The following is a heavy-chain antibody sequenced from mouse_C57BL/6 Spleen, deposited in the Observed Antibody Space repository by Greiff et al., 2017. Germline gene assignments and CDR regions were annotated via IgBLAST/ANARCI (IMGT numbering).Heavy chain of an antibody. CDR1: GYTFTDYN. Sequence: VQLKQSGPELVKPGASVKMSCKASGYTFTDYNMHWVKQSPGKSLEWIGYINPNNGGTSYNQKFKGKATLTVNKSTSTAYMERRSLTSEDSADYYCARIYDDYGAYWGQGTLVTVSA. V-gene: IGHV1-22*01. CDR3: ARIYDDYGAY. CDR2: INPNNGGT. D-gene: IGHD2-3*01. J-gene: IGHJ3*01.